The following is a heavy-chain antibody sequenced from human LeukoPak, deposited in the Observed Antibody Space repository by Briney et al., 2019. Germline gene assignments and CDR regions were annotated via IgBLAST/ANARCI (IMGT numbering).Heavy chain of an antibody. CDR1: DGAISGGGYY. Sequence: SETLSLTCTVSDGAISGGGYYWTWIRQHPGKGLEWIGYIYNSGNTYYNPSLKSRVAISVDTSKNQFSLKLNSVTAADTAVYYCAKQLGYCSDGSCYFPYWGQGTLVTVSS. J-gene: IGHJ4*02. CDR3: AKQLGYCSDGSCYFPY. CDR2: IYNSGNT. D-gene: IGHD2-15*01. V-gene: IGHV4-31*03.